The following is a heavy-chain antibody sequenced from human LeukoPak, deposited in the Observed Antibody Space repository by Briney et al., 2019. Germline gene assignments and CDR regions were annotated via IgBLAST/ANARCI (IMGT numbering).Heavy chain of an antibody. CDR1: GYTFTSYG. V-gene: IGHV1-18*01. J-gene: IGHJ4*02. D-gene: IGHD6-19*01. CDR3: ARDRPVWYSSGWGFDY. Sequence: GASVKVSCKASGYTFTSYGISWVRQAPGQGLEWMGWISAYNGNTNYAQKLQGRVTMTTDTSTSTAYMELRSLRSDDTAVYYCARDRPVWYSSGWGFDYWGQGTLVTVSS. CDR2: ISAYNGNT.